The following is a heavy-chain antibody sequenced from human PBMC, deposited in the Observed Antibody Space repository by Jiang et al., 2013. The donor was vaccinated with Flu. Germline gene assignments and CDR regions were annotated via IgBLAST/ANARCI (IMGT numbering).Heavy chain of an antibody. CDR3: ARGGVITTYDY. V-gene: IGHV4-59*01. D-gene: IGHD3-10*01. Sequence: LLKPSETLSLTCTVSGGSITSYYWTWIRQPPGKGLEWIGYILYTGSTNYNPSLKSRVNISVDTSKNQFSLNLTSVTAADTAVYYCARGGVITTYDYWGQGTLVTVSS. J-gene: IGHJ4*02. CDR1: GGSITSYY. CDR2: ILYTGST.